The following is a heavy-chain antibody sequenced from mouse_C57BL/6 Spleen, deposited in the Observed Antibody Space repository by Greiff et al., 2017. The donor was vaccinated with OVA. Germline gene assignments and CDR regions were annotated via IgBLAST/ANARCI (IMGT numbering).Heavy chain of an antibody. CDR2: IDPETGGT. V-gene: IGHV1-15*01. CDR3: TRWAMDD. J-gene: IGHJ4*01. CDR1: GYTFTDYE. Sequence: QVHVKPSWAELVRPGASVTLSCKASGYTFTDYEMHWVKQTPVHGLEWIGAIDPETGGTAYNQKFKGKAILTADKSSSTAYMELRSLTSEDSAVYYCTRWAMDDWGQGTSVTVSS.